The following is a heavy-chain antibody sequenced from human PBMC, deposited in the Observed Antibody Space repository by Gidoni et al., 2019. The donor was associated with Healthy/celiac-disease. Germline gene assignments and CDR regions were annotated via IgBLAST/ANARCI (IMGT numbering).Heavy chain of an antibody. J-gene: IGHJ4*02. Sequence: QLQLQQLGAGLLKPSETLSLTCAVYGGSFSGYFWSWIRQPPGKGLEWIGEINHSGSTNYNPSLKRRVTISVDTSKNQFSLKLSSVTAADTAVYYCARGGWHPLGYWGQGTLVTVSS. CDR3: ARGGWHPLGY. D-gene: IGHD7-27*01. CDR2: INHSGST. CDR1: GGSFSGYF. V-gene: IGHV4-34*01.